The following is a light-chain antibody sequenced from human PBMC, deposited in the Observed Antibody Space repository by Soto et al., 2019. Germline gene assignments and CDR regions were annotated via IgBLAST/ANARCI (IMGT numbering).Light chain of an antibody. CDR2: AAS. Sequence: DIQVTQSPSSLFASLEEKVTIPCRASQGISNYLAWYQQKPGKVPKLLIYAASTLQSGVPSRFSGSGSGTDFTLTISSLQPEDVATYYCQKYNSALALTFGGGTKVDIK. J-gene: IGKJ4*01. CDR3: QKYNSALALT. V-gene: IGKV1-27*01. CDR1: QGISNY.